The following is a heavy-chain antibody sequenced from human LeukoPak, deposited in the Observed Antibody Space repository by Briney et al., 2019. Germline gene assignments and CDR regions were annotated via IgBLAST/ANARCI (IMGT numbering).Heavy chain of an antibody. Sequence: GASVKVSCKASGYTFTGYYMHWVRQAPGQGLEWMGRINPNSGGTNYAPKFQGRVTMTRDTPISTAYMELIVLRSDDTAVYYCVSEGPGDLAYWGQGTLVTVSS. CDR3: VSEGPGDLAY. J-gene: IGHJ4*02. V-gene: IGHV1-2*06. CDR2: INPNSGGT. CDR1: GYTFTGYY. D-gene: IGHD4-17*01.